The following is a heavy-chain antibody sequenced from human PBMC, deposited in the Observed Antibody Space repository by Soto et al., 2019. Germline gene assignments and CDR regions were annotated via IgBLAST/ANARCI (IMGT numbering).Heavy chain of an antibody. Sequence: GESLKISCKGSGYSFTSYWIGWVRQMPGKGLEWMGIIYPGDSDTRYSPSFQGHVTISADKSISTAYLQWSSLKASDTAMYYCARRLKGTDYYYYGMDVWGQGTTVTVSS. CDR2: IYPGDSDT. D-gene: IGHD1-1*01. CDR1: GYSFTSYW. V-gene: IGHV5-51*01. J-gene: IGHJ6*02. CDR3: ARRLKGTDYYYYGMDV.